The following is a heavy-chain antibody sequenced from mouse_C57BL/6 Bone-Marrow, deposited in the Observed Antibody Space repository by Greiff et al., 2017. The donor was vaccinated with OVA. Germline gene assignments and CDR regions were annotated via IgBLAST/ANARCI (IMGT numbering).Heavy chain of an antibody. D-gene: IGHD2-3*01. CDR2: IYPGDGDT. V-gene: IGHV1-82*01. CDR3: AREGSYDGYYTFAY. Sequence: QVQLQQSGPELVKPGASVKISCKASGYAFSSSWMNWVKQRPGKGLEWIGRIYPGDGDTNYNGKFKGKATLTADKSSSTAYMQLSSLTSEDSAVYFCAREGSYDGYYTFAYWGQGTLVTVSA. CDR1: GYAFSSSW. J-gene: IGHJ3*01.